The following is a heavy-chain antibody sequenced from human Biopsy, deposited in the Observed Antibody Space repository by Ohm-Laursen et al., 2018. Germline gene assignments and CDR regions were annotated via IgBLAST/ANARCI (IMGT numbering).Heavy chain of an antibody. CDR3: ARVGAGAPSIDYFDY. V-gene: IGHV4-59*01. CDR1: GWSIGSIF. CDR2: IYYSGST. D-gene: IGHD1-26*01. J-gene: IGHJ4*02. Sequence: GTLSLTCAVSGWSIGSIFWSWLRQPPGQGLEWIGYIYYSGSTYYNPSLRSRVTITVDRSNNQFLLELSSVTAADTAVYYCARVGAGAPSIDYFDYWGQGALVTVSS.